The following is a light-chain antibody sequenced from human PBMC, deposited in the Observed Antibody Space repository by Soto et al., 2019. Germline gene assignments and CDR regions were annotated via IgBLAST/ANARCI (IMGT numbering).Light chain of an antibody. CDR1: QSVSSNY. CDR3: QQYGSSPPRT. Sequence: EIVLTQSPGTLSLSPGERATLSCRASQSVSSNYLAWYRQKPGQAPRLLIYDASTRATGIPDRFSGSGSGTDFTLTISRLEPEDFAVYYCQQYGSSPPRTFGQGTKVEVK. J-gene: IGKJ1*01. V-gene: IGKV3-20*01. CDR2: DAS.